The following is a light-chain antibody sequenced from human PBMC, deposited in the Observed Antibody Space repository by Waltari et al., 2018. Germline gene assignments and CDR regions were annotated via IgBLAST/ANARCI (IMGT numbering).Light chain of an antibody. CDR2: SAS. CDR1: QSVSIN. J-gene: IGKJ1*01. Sequence: EVVMTQSPATLSVSPGDRATLSCRARQSVSINLSWYQQKPGQAPRLLMYSASIRAAGIPARFSGSGSGTEFTLTISSLQSEDIAVYYCQQHNDWPRTFGQGTKVEI. V-gene: IGKV3-15*01. CDR3: QQHNDWPRT.